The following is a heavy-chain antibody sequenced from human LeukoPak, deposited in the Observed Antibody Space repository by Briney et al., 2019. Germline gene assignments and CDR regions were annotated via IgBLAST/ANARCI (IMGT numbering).Heavy chain of an antibody. CDR3: ARHSLYYYDSSGYSPPFDY. CDR2: IIPIFGTA. V-gene: IGHV1-69*05. D-gene: IGHD3-22*01. J-gene: IGHJ4*02. CDR1: GGTFSSYA. Sequence: SVKVSCKDSGGTFSSYAISWVRQAPGQGLEWMGGIIPIFGTANYAQKFQGRVTITTDESTSTAYMELSSLRSEDTAVYYCARHSLYYYDSSGYSPPFDYWGQGTLVTVSS.